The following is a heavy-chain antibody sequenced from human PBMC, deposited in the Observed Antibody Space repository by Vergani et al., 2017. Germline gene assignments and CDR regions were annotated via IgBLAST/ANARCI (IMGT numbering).Heavy chain of an antibody. V-gene: IGHV4-39*01. CDR1: GGSVDSRKHY. J-gene: IGHJ6*03. D-gene: IGHD3/OR15-3a*01. CDR2: VSYSGAT. CDR3: AKQIYEFWNGYSYYYHYYMDV. Sequence: QVLLQESGPGLVKPSETLSLTCTVSGGSVDSRKHYWGWIRQPPGKGLEWIGTVSYSGATYYTPSLKNRVKVSLNTSENQFSLQMSSVTAADTAVYYCAKQIYEFWNGYSYYYHYYMDVWCKGTTVTVSS.